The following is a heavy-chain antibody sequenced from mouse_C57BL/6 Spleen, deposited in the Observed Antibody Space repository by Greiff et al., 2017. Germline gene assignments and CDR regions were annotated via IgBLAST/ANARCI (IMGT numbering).Heavy chain of an antibody. CDR2: IRSKSSNYAT. V-gene: IGHV10-3*01. J-gene: IGHJ2*01. CDR1: GFTFNTYA. Sequence: EVKVVESGGGLVQPKGSLKLSCAASGFTFNTYAMHWVRQAPGKGLEWVARIRSKSSNYATYYADSVKDRFTISRDDSQSMLYLQMNNLKTEDTAMYYCVREAGWLLQNYFDYWGQGTTLTVSS. CDR3: VREAGWLLQNYFDY. D-gene: IGHD2-3*01.